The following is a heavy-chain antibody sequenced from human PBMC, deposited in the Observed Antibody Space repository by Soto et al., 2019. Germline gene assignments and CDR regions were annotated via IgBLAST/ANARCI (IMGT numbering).Heavy chain of an antibody. CDR2: INHSGRT. V-gene: IGHV4-34*01. J-gene: IGHJ4*02. CDR3: ARQAPHFDS. Sequence: QVQLQQWGAGLLQPSETLSLTCAVYVGSFNDYFWSWIRQSPGKGLEWIGAINHSGRTYYEPSLSSRVSTSVDTSKYQSSLRLSSVTAADTAVYYCARQAPHFDSGGLGTRVTVSS. CDR1: VGSFNDYF.